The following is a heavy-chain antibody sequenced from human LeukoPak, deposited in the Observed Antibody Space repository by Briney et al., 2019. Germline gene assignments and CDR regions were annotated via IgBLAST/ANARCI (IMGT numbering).Heavy chain of an antibody. Sequence: ASVKVSCKASGYTFTAYYIHWVRQVPGQGLEWMGWINPDSGGTKYAQKFQGRVTMTRDTSISTAYMELSSLRSDDTAVYYCARDLPRRDSDDYGGAHYWGQGTLVTVSS. CDR2: INPDSGGT. V-gene: IGHV1-2*02. CDR3: ARDLPRRDSDDYGGAHY. D-gene: IGHD4-23*01. J-gene: IGHJ4*02. CDR1: GYTFTAYY.